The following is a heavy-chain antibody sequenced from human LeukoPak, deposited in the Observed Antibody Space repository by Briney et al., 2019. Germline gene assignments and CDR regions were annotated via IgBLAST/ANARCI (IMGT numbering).Heavy chain of an antibody. D-gene: IGHD2-15*01. CDR3: ARGRYCSADTCYGDFQH. Sequence: ASVKVSCKASGYTFTGYYMHWVRQAPGQGLEWMGWINANSGGTNYAQKFQGRVTMTRDTSISTAYMELSRLRSDDTAVYYCARGRYCSADTCYGDFQHWGQGTLVSVSS. V-gene: IGHV1-2*02. CDR2: INANSGGT. J-gene: IGHJ1*01. CDR1: GYTFTGYY.